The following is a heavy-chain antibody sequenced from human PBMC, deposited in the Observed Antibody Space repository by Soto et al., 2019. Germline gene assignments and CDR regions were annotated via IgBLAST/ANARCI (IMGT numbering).Heavy chain of an antibody. J-gene: IGHJ4*02. CDR3: ARHTAIVATFPNYFDY. Sequence: QLQLQESGPGLVKPSETLSLTCTVSGGSISSSSYYWGWIRQPPGKGLEWIGSIYFSGGPSYNPSVKSRVTITVDTSRNHFSLKLSSVTAPDTAVYYCARHTAIVATFPNYFDYWGQGTLVTVSS. V-gene: IGHV4-39*01. CDR2: IYFSGGP. D-gene: IGHD5-12*01. CDR1: GGSISSSSYY.